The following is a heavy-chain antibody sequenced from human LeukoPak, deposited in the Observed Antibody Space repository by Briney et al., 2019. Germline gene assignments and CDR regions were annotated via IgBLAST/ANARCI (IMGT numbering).Heavy chain of an antibody. V-gene: IGHV3-30*19. Sequence: PAGGSLRLSCAASGFTFSSYGMHWVRQAPGKGLEWVAVISYDGSNKYYADSVKGRFTISRDNSKNTLYLQMNSLGAEDTAVYYCARSRIQLWFPSFDYWGQGTLVTVSS. CDR1: GFTFSSYG. CDR2: ISYDGSNK. D-gene: IGHD5-18*01. CDR3: ARSRIQLWFPSFDY. J-gene: IGHJ4*02.